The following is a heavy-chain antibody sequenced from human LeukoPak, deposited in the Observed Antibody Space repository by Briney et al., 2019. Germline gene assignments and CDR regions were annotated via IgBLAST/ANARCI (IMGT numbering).Heavy chain of an antibody. CDR1: GGSISSYY. D-gene: IGHD4-4*01. CDR2: IYYSGST. V-gene: IGHV4-59*01. J-gene: IGHJ3*01. CDR3: ARVGGMTTVNNAAFDV. Sequence: PSETLSLTCTVSGGSISSYYWSWIRQPPGKGLEWIGYIYYSGSTNYNPSLKSRLTISLDTPKNQFSLKLTSVTAADTAIYYCARVGGMTTVNNAAFDVWGQGTMVTVSS.